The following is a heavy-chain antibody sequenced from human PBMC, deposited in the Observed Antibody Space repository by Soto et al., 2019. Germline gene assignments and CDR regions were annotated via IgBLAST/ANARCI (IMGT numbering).Heavy chain of an antibody. CDR2: IYYSGSA. CDR3: ARGSAAAGPYYFDY. Sequence: SETLSLTCTVSGGSISSYYWSWIRQSPGKGLEWIGYIYYSGSATYNPSLESRVTITRDTSANTAFMELSSLRSEDTAVYYCARGSAAAGPYYFDYWAQGTLVTVSS. D-gene: IGHD6-13*01. CDR1: GGSISSYY. V-gene: IGHV4-59*01. J-gene: IGHJ4*02.